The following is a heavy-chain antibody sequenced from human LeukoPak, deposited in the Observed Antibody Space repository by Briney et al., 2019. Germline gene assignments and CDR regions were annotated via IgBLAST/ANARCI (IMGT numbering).Heavy chain of an antibody. Sequence: GGSLRLSCAASGFTFSSYGVHWVRQAPGKGLEWVAVIWYDGSNKYYADSVKGRFTISRDNSKNTLYLQINSLRAEDTAVYYCARDGTGGSYYHDYWGQGTLVTVSS. CDR2: IWYDGSNK. CDR3: ARDGTGGSYYHDY. V-gene: IGHV3-33*01. D-gene: IGHD1-26*01. CDR1: GFTFSSYG. J-gene: IGHJ4*02.